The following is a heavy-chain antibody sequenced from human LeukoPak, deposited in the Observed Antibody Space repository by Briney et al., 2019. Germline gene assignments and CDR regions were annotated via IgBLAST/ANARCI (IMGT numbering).Heavy chain of an antibody. CDR1: GFTFSSYA. D-gene: IGHD3-22*01. J-gene: IGHJ4*02. CDR2: ISGSGGST. V-gene: IGHV3-23*01. Sequence: PGGSLRLSCAASGFTFSSYAMSWVRQAPGKGLEWVSAISGSGGSTYYADSVKGRFTISRDNSKNTLYLQMNSLGAEDTAVYYCAKGDYYDSSGPDYWGQGTLVTVSS. CDR3: AKGDYYDSSGPDY.